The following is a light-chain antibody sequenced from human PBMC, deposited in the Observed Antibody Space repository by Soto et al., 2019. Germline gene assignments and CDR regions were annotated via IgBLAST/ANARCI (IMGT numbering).Light chain of an antibody. CDR3: QQANSFPAT. V-gene: IGKV1-12*01. Sequence: DIQMTQSPSSVSASVGDRVTITCRASQGLSSWLAWYQQKPGKAPKLLIYAASSLQGGVPSRFSGSGSGTDFTLTISSLQPEDFATYYCQQANSFPATFGQGTKVEIK. J-gene: IGKJ1*01. CDR1: QGLSSW. CDR2: AAS.